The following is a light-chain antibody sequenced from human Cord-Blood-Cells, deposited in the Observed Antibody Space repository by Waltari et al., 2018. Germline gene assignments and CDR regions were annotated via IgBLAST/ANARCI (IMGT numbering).Light chain of an antibody. Sequence: QSALTQPASVSGSPGQSITIPCTGTSRDVGGSKHVSWYQPHPGKAPKLMIYDVSNRPSGVSNRFSGSKSGNTASLTISGLQAEDEADYYCSSYTSSSTYVFGTGTKVTVL. CDR3: SSYTSSSTYV. CDR1: SRDVGGSKH. J-gene: IGLJ1*01. V-gene: IGLV2-14*01. CDR2: DVS.